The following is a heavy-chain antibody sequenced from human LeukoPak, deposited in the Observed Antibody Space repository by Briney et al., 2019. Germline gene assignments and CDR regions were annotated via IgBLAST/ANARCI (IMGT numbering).Heavy chain of an antibody. V-gene: IGHV3-30*04. CDR1: GFTLSNYA. D-gene: IGHD3-22*01. CDR2: ISFDGRNR. J-gene: IGHJ4*02. Sequence: GGSLRLSCAASGFTLSNYAMHLVRQAPGKGLEWVTNISFDGRNRHYVDSVKGRFTISRDHPKNTLYLQMSSLRPEDTAVYYCTRGPATDYYDTSGYCDYWGQGTLVTVSS. CDR3: TRGPATDYYDTSGYCDY.